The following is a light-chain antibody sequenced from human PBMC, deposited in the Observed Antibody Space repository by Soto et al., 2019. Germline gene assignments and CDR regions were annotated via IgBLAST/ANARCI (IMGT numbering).Light chain of an antibody. J-gene: IGKJ2*01. Sequence: EIVLTQSPGTLSLSPGERATLSCRASQSVSSSYLAWYQQQPGQAPMLLIYGASSRATGIPDRFSGSGSGTDFTRTISSLEPEDFAVYYCQQYGSSPRSVGQGTKLEIK. CDR3: QQYGSSPRS. V-gene: IGKV3-20*01. CDR2: GAS. CDR1: QSVSSSY.